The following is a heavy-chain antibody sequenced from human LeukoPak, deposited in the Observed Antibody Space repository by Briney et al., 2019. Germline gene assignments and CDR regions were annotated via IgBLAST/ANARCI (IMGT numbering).Heavy chain of an antibody. CDR1: GGSMNTYY. CDR2: IYSSGGT. Sequence: PSETLSLTCSVSGGSMNTYYWSRIRQPAGAGLEWIGRIYSSGGTYYNPSLKSRVTVSIDTSRNQFSLNLSSVTAADTAVYYCARGGADAYDVYYLDVWGTGTTVSVSS. D-gene: IGHD5-12*01. CDR3: ARGGADAYDVYYLDV. V-gene: IGHV4-4*07. J-gene: IGHJ6*03.